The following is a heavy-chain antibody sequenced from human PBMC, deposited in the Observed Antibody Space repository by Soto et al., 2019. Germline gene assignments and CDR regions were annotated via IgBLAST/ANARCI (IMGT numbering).Heavy chain of an antibody. CDR2: INPSGGST. CDR1: GYTFTSYY. CDR3: ARERSNYDSSGYPNAFDI. Sequence: GASVKVSCKASGYTFTSYYMHWVRQAPGQGLEWMGIINPSGGSTSYAQKFQGRVTMTRDTSTSTVYMELSSLRSEDTAVYYCARERSNYDSSGYPNAFDIWGQGTMVTVAS. D-gene: IGHD3-22*01. V-gene: IGHV1-46*01. J-gene: IGHJ3*02.